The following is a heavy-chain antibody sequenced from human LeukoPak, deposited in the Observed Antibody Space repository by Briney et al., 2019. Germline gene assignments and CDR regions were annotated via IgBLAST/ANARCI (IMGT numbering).Heavy chain of an antibody. CDR1: GFTFSNAW. CDR3: TTGWSIEWLY. Sequence: GGSLRLSCAASGFTFSNAWMSWVRQAPGGGLEWVCRIKSKTDGGTTDYAAPVKGRFTISRDDSKNTLYLQMNSLKTEDTAVYYCTTGWSIEWLYWGQGTLVTVSS. D-gene: IGHD5-12*01. J-gene: IGHJ4*02. V-gene: IGHV3-15*01. CDR2: IKSKTDGGTT.